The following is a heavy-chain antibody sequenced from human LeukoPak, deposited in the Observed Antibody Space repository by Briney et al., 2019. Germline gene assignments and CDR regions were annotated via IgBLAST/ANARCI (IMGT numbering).Heavy chain of an antibody. J-gene: IGHJ4*02. D-gene: IGHD6-6*01. CDR3: ARGVYNTYPEDY. CDR2: ISPNTGAT. Sequence: ASVTASFKTSGYTFTDYYLHWVRQAPGQGREWMGWISPNTGATKYAQKFQGRVAMTRDTSISIAYMELGRLRSDDTAVYYCARGVYNTYPEDYWGQGTPVTVSS. CDR1: GYTFTDYY. V-gene: IGHV1-2*02.